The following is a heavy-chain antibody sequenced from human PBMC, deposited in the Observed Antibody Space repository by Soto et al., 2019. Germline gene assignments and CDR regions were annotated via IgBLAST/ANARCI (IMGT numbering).Heavy chain of an antibody. J-gene: IGHJ4*02. V-gene: IGHV3-30-3*01. Sequence: QVQLVESGGGVVQPGRSLTLSCVASGFSFSRYAMYWVRQIPGKGLEWVAVMSFDGSNKYYADSVEGRFTISRDNSKNTLFLQMNSLRADDTAVYLCARDPNPDYYDIVTGYFDYWGQGTLVSVSS. CDR2: MSFDGSNK. CDR3: ARDPNPDYYDIVTGYFDY. CDR1: GFSFSRYA. D-gene: IGHD3-9*01.